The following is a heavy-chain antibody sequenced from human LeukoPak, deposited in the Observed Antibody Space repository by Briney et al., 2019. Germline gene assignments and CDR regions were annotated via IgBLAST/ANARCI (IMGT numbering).Heavy chain of an antibody. Sequence: GGSLRLSCAASGFTFSDYYMSWIRQAPGKGLEWVSYISSSGSTIYYADSVKGRFTISRDNSKNTLYLQMNSLRAEDTAVYYCAKSLPSGWYVLDYWGQGTLVTVSS. J-gene: IGHJ4*02. D-gene: IGHD6-19*01. V-gene: IGHV3-11*04. CDR2: ISSSGSTI. CDR3: AKSLPSGWYVLDY. CDR1: GFTFSDYY.